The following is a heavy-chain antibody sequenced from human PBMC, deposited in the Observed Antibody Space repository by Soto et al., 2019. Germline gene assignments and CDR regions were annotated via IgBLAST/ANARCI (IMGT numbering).Heavy chain of an antibody. V-gene: IGHV1-46*01. CDR2: INPSGGSI. CDR1: GYTFTRYQ. Sequence: ASVKVSCKASGYTFTRYQMHWVRQAPGQGLEWMGIINPSGGSISYAQKFQGRVTMTRDTSTSTVYMELSSLRSEDTAVYYCARSYCSNGVCYTGSYYYYAMDFWGPGTLVTVSS. D-gene: IGHD2-8*01. CDR3: ARSYCSNGVCYTGSYYYYAMDF. J-gene: IGHJ6*02.